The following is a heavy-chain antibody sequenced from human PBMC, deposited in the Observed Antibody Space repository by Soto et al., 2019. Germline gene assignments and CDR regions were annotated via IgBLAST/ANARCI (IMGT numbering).Heavy chain of an antibody. D-gene: IGHD3-22*01. J-gene: IGHJ4*02. CDR1: GYTFTGYY. CDR2: INPNSGGT. Sequence: EASVKVSCKASGYTFTGYYMHWVRQAPGQGLEWMGWINPNSGGTNYAQKFQGWVTMTRDTSISTAYMELSRLRSDDTAVYYCARVTSHYYDSSGYRVHYFDYWGQGTLVTVSS. V-gene: IGHV1-2*04. CDR3: ARVTSHYYDSSGYRVHYFDY.